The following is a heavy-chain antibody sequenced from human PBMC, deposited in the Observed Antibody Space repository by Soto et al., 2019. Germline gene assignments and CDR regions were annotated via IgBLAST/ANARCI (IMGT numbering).Heavy chain of an antibody. CDR1: GFTFSSYG. CDR2: IWYDGSNK. J-gene: IGHJ4*02. CDR3: AREFWSGPFDY. D-gene: IGHD3-3*01. V-gene: IGHV3-33*01. Sequence: QVQLVESGGGVVQPGRSLGLSCAASGFTFSSYGKHWVRQAPGKGLVWVAVIWYDGSNKYNADSVKGRFPISRDNSKNTLYLQMNSLRAEDTAVYYCAREFWSGPFDYWGQGTLVTVSS.